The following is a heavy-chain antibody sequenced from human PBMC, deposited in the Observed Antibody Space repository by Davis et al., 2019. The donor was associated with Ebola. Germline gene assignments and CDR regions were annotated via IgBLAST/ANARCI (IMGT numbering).Heavy chain of an antibody. CDR1: GFTFSSYA. V-gene: IGHV3-30*14. Sequence: PGGFLRLSCAASGFTFSSYAMHWVRQTPGKGLEWVAVISYDGSNKYYADSVKGRFTISRDNSKNTLYLQMNSLRAEDTAVYYCARDWVILGQGGASDYWGQGTLVTVSS. CDR3: ARDWVILGQGGASDY. D-gene: IGHD2-21*01. J-gene: IGHJ4*02. CDR2: ISYDGSNK.